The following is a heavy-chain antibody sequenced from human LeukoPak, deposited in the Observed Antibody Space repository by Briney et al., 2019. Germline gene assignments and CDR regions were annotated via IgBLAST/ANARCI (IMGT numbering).Heavy chain of an antibody. J-gene: IGHJ4*02. CDR1: GYTFTSYG. V-gene: IGHV1-18*01. CDR3: ARGRTHRRLWLGESTGGPFDY. CDR2: ISGYNGNT. D-gene: IGHD3-10*01. Sequence: ASVKVPCKASGYTFTSYGISWVRQAPGQGLEWMGWISGYNGNTNYAQKFQGRVTMTIDTSTSTLYMELRSLRSDDTAVYYCARGRTHRRLWLGESTGGPFDYWGQGTLVTVSS.